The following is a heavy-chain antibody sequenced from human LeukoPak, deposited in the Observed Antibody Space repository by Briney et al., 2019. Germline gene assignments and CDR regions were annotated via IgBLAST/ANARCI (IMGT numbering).Heavy chain of an antibody. CDR1: GGSISSYS. Sequence: SSKTLSLTCTVSGGSISSYSWNWIRQPPGKGLEWIGYTYYRGSTNNNPSLKSRVTISVDTSKNQFSLKLSSVTAADTAVYYCAGSSAFDAFDIWGQGTMVTVSS. D-gene: IGHD3-22*01. J-gene: IGHJ3*02. CDR2: TYYRGST. CDR3: AGSSAFDAFDI. V-gene: IGHV4-59*08.